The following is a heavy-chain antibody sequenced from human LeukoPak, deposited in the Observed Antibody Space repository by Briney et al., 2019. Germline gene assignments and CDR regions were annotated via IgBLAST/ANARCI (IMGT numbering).Heavy chain of an antibody. V-gene: IGHV1-3*04. Sequence: ASVKVSCKASGYTFANYAMHWVRQAPGQSLEWMGWINSANGNTKYSQKFQGRVTITRDTSASTAYMELSSLRSEDTAVYYCARDGRFIVADYYYGMDVWGHGTTVTVSS. CDR1: GYTFANYA. CDR2: INSANGNT. D-gene: IGHD1-26*01. CDR3: ARDGRFIVADYYYGMDV. J-gene: IGHJ6*02.